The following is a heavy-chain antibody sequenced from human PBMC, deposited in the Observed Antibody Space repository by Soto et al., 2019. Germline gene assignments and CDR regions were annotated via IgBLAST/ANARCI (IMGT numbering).Heavy chain of an antibody. CDR1: GFIFGSYA. D-gene: IGHD2-2*03. V-gene: IGHV3-23*01. CDR3: AKEDGYCSSSSCPFGLDV. J-gene: IGHJ6*02. Sequence: GGSLRLSCAASGFIFGSYAMGWVRQAPGKGLEWVSDISASGDFTFYADSVKGRFTISRDNSKNMLYMQMNSLRADDTAVYFCAKEDGYCSSSSCPFGLDVWGQGTTVTVSS. CDR2: ISASGDFT.